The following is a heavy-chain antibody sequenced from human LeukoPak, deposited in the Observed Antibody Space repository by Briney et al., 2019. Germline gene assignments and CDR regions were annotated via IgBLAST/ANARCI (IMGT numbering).Heavy chain of an antibody. J-gene: IGHJ6*03. CDR3: ARVAAAGTGIFVNFYYSMDI. CDR1: GFTVSSNS. V-gene: IGHV3-53*01. Sequence: PGGSLRLSCTVSGFTVSSNSMSWVRQAPGKGLEWVSFIYSDNTHYSDSVKGRFTISRDDSKNTLYLQMNSLRVEDTAVYYCARVAAAGTGIFVNFYYSMDIWGKGTTVTISS. CDR2: IYSDNT. D-gene: IGHD6-13*01.